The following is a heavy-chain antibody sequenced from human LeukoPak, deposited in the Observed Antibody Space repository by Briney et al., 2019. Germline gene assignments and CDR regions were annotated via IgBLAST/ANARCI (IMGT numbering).Heavy chain of an antibody. CDR3: ARDLSPTIFGAIGY. Sequence: SQTLSLTCTVSGGSITTGDYYWSWIRQPPGKGLEWIGYIYYSGTTYYNPSLKSRLTISVDTSKNQFSLKLSSVTAADTAVYYCARDLSPTIFGAIGYWGQGTLVTVSS. J-gene: IGHJ4*02. CDR2: IYYSGTT. V-gene: IGHV4-30-4*08. D-gene: IGHD3-3*01. CDR1: GGSITTGDYY.